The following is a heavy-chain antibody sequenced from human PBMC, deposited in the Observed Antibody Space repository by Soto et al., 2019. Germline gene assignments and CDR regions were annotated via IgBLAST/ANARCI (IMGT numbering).Heavy chain of an antibody. D-gene: IGHD6-19*01. V-gene: IGHV3-33*01. CDR1: GFTFNSYG. CDR3: ARPLVAPVAGPYYYGMDV. Sequence: LRLSCTASGFTFNSYGFNWVRQAPGKGLEWVAVIWYDGNTKYYADSVKGRFTISRDNLRSTVYLQMNSLTAEDTAVYYCARPLVAPVAGPYYYGMDVWGQGTTVTVSS. J-gene: IGHJ6*02. CDR2: IWYDGNTK.